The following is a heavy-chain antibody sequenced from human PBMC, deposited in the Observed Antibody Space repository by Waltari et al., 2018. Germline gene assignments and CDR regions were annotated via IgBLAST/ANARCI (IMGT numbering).Heavy chain of an antibody. D-gene: IGHD1-1*01. Sequence: EVHLVQSGGGLIQPGGSLRLSCGVSGFIFKNYCMTWVRQAQGKGLEWVANINQDGRDKNYVDSVEGRFTISRDNAQNSVYLQMNSLRAEDTAVYYCARDVPNGYFDYWGSGTLVTVSS. J-gene: IGHJ4*02. CDR1: GFIFKNYC. CDR2: INQDGRDK. V-gene: IGHV3-7*01. CDR3: ARDVPNGYFDY.